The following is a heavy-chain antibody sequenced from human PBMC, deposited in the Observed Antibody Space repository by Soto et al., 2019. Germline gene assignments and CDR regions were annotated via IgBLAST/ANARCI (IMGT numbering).Heavy chain of an antibody. Sequence: SETLSLTCTVSGGSISSSSYYWGWIRQPPGKGLEWIGSIYYSGSTYYNPSLKSRVTISVDTSKNQFSLKLSSVTAADTAVYYCARRYREYGDYVDYFDYWGQGTLVTVSS. CDR1: GGSISSSSYY. J-gene: IGHJ4*02. D-gene: IGHD4-17*01. CDR3: ARRYREYGDYVDYFDY. V-gene: IGHV4-39*01. CDR2: IYYSGST.